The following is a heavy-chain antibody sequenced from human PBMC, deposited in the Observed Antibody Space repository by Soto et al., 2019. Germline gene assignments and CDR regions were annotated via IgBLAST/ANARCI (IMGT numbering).Heavy chain of an antibody. D-gene: IGHD6-6*01. CDR1: GGSISSYY. CDR2: IYYSGST. V-gene: IGHV4-59*01. J-gene: IGHJ5*02. CDR3: ATPSSIAARASFDT. Sequence: SETLSLTCTVSGGSISSYYWSWIRQPPGKGLEWIGYIYYSGSTNYNPSLKSRVTISVDTSKNQFSLKLSSVTAADTATYYCATPSSIAARASFDTWGKGTLVTVSS.